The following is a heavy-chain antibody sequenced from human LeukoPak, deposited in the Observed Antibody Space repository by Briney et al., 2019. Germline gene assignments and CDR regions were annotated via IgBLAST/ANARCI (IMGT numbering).Heavy chain of an antibody. CDR3: TTDQYYDFWSGQYLGGY. J-gene: IGHJ4*02. D-gene: IGHD3-3*01. V-gene: IGHV3-15*01. CDR1: GFTFSNAW. CDR2: IKSKADGGTT. Sequence: PGGSLRLSCAASGFTFSNAWMSWVRQAPGKGLEWVGRIKSKADGGTTAYAAPVKGRFTISRDDSKNTLYLQINSQKTEDTAVYYCTTDQYYDFWSGQYLGGYWGQGTLVTVSS.